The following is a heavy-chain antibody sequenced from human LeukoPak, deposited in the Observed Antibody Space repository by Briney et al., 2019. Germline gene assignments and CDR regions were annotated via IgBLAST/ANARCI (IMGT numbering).Heavy chain of an antibody. Sequence: VASVKVSCKASGYTFTSYGISWVRQAPGQGLEWMGWISAYNGNTNYAQKLQGRVTMTTDTSTSTAYMELSSLRSEDTAVYYCARGQGYCSSISCLDNWFDPWGQGTLVTVSS. D-gene: IGHD2-2*01. CDR1: GYTFTSYG. CDR3: ARGQGYCSSISCLDNWFDP. V-gene: IGHV1-18*01. J-gene: IGHJ5*02. CDR2: ISAYNGNT.